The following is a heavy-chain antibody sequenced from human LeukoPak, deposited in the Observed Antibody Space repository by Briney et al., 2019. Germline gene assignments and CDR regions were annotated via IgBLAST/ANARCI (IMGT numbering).Heavy chain of an antibody. D-gene: IGHD6-19*01. CDR1: GGSINSYY. V-gene: IGHV4-59*01. Sequence: SETLSLTCTVSGGSINSYYWSWIRQPPGKGLEWIGYIYYSGSTNYNPSLKSRVTISVDTSKNQFSLKLSSVTAADTAVYYCARASPSSGRPHYFDYWGQGTLVTVSS. J-gene: IGHJ4*02. CDR3: ARASPSSGRPHYFDY. CDR2: IYYSGST.